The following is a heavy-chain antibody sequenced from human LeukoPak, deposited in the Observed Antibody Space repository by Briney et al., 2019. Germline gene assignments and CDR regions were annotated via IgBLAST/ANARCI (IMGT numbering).Heavy chain of an antibody. CDR3: AREGYYGSGSPPSLYFDY. CDR2: LSYDGYND. V-gene: IGHV3-30*03. CDR1: GFTFSTYG. J-gene: IGHJ4*02. Sequence: GGSLRLSCAASGFTFSTYGMNWVRQAPGKGLEWVAALSYDGYNDHYADSVKGRFTISRDNSRSTLYLQMNSLRPEDTAIYYCAREGYYGSGSPPSLYFDYWGQGTLVTVSS. D-gene: IGHD3-10*01.